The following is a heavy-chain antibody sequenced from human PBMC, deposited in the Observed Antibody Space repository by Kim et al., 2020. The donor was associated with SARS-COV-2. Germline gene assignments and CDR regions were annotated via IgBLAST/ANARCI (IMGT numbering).Heavy chain of an antibody. Sequence: GGSLRLSCAASGFTFSDSWMDWVRQTAGGGLLWVARINHDGTSTYYPDSVKGRFAISRDNSKNTRDLQMNSLRTEDTAVYYCFRGGVDLWGQGTMVTVSS. D-gene: IGHD3-10*01. CDR3: FRGGVDL. J-gene: IGHJ4*02. CDR1: GFTFSDSW. V-gene: IGHV3-74*01. CDR2: INHDGTST.